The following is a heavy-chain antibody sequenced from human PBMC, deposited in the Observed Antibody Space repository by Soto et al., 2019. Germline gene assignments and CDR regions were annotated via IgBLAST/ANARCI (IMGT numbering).Heavy chain of an antibody. CDR1: GFTVSDYS. CDR2: ISSSGDLL. Sequence: GVLRLSCTASGFTVSDYSVNWVRQAPGKGLEWISYISSSGDLLLYADSVKGRFTIARDIAKNSLYLQTDSLRDEDSAVYYCATWAIAVGGEGFWGQGTLVTVSS. CDR3: ATWAIAVGGEGF. V-gene: IGHV3-48*02. J-gene: IGHJ4*02. D-gene: IGHD2-21*01.